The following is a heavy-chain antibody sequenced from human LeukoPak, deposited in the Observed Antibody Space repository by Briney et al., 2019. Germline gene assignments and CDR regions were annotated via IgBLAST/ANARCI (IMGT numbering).Heavy chain of an antibody. V-gene: IGHV3-11*01. CDR3: ARSQAPEYQYY. CDR1: GFTFSDYY. Sequence: GGPLRLSCAASGFTFSDYYMSWIRQAPGKGLEWVSYISSSGSTIYYADSVKGRFTISRDNAKNSLYLQMNSLRAEDTAVYYCARSQAPEYQYYWGQGTLVTVSS. CDR2: ISSSGSTI. J-gene: IGHJ4*02. D-gene: IGHD2/OR15-2a*01.